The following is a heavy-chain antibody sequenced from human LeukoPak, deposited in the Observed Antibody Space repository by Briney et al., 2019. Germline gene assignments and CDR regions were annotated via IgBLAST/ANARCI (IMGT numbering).Heavy chain of an antibody. CDR2: IYPGDSDT. D-gene: IGHD3-10*01. Sequence: GESLQISCKGSGYSFTSYWIAWVRQMPGQGLEWMGIIYPGDSDTRYSPSFQGQVTFSADKSISTAYLQWSSLKAADTAMYYCARFHRFGELFSDYWGQGTLVTVSS. J-gene: IGHJ4*02. CDR1: GYSFTSYW. V-gene: IGHV5-51*01. CDR3: ARFHRFGELFSDY.